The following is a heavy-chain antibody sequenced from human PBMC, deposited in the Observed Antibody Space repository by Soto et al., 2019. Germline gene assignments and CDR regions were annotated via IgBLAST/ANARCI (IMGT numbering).Heavy chain of an antibody. Sequence: ETRALTCTVSGDSVDKYYWSWMRQPPGKGLECMGYVYYSGSSIYNPSLKSRVTIAVDTSKNQFSLKLSSVTAADTAVYYCARVGGSGRYNFDNWGQGTLVTVSS. CDR3: ARVGGSGRYNFDN. CDR2: VYYSGSS. V-gene: IGHV4-59*02. D-gene: IGHD6-19*01. CDR1: GDSVDKYY. J-gene: IGHJ4*02.